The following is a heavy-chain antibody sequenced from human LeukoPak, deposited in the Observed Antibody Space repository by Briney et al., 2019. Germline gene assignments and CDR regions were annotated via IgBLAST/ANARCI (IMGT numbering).Heavy chain of an antibody. Sequence: GGSLRLSCAASGFTFRSYGMHWVRQAPGKGLDGVAVISYDGSKKYYADSVKGRFTISRDNSKNKLFLQMNSLGAEDTAVYYCARGEYSSSSPDYWGQGTLVTASS. D-gene: IGHD6-6*01. V-gene: IGHV3-33*01. J-gene: IGHJ4*02. CDR3: ARGEYSSSSPDY. CDR2: ISYDGSKK. CDR1: GFTFRSYG.